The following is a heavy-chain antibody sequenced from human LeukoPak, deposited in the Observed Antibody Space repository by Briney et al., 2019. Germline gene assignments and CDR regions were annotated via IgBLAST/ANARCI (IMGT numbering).Heavy chain of an antibody. D-gene: IGHD2-21*02. CDR3: ARAYCVGDCTVLHIYFDN. J-gene: IGHJ4*02. V-gene: IGHV4-4*07. Sequence: SETLSLTCTFSGGSISSYYWSWIRQPAGKGLEWIGRIHTSGSTNYNPSLKSRVTMSVDTSKNQFSLKLSSVTAADTAVYYCARAYCVGDCTVLHIYFDNWGQGTLVTVSS. CDR1: GGSISSYY. CDR2: IHTSGST.